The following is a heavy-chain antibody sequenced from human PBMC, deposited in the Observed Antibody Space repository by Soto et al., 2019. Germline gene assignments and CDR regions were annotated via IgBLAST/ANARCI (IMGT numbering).Heavy chain of an antibody. D-gene: IGHD1-26*01. CDR2: ISGSGGST. CDR1: GFTFSSYA. CDR3: AKAGGGSYSGTDY. V-gene: IGHV3-23*01. J-gene: IGHJ4*02. Sequence: EVQLLESGGGLVQPGGSLRLSCAAFGFTFSSYAMSWVRQAPGKGLEWVSAISGSGGSTYYADSVKGRFTISRDNSKNTLYLQMNSLRAEDTAVYYCAKAGGGSYSGTDYWGQGTLVTVSS.